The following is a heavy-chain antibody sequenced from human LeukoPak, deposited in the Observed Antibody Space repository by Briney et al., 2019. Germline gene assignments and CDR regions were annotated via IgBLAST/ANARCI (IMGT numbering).Heavy chain of an antibody. CDR3: ARVLVVPAAGYYHYAMDV. D-gene: IGHD2-2*01. CDR2: IDPSDSYS. J-gene: IGHJ6*02. Sequence: GESLRISCKGSGYSFTNYLISWVRQMPGEGLEWMGRIDPSDSYSNYSPSFQGHVTISADKSISTAYLQWSSLKASDIAIYYCARVLVVPAAGYYHYAMDVWGQGTTVTVSS. V-gene: IGHV5-10-1*01. CDR1: GYSFTNYL.